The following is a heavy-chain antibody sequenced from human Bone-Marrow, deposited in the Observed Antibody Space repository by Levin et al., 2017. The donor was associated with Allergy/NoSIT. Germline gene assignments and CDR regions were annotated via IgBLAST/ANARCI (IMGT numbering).Heavy chain of an antibody. Sequence: ASVKVSCKASGGTFSSYAISWVRQAPGQGLEWMGGIIPIFGTANYAQKFQGRVTITADESTSTAYMELSSLRSEETAVYYCARRGLHDYGDYTWFDPWGQGTLVTVSS. J-gene: IGHJ5*02. V-gene: IGHV1-69*13. D-gene: IGHD4-17*01. CDR1: GGTFSSYA. CDR3: ARRGLHDYGDYTWFDP. CDR2: IIPIFGTA.